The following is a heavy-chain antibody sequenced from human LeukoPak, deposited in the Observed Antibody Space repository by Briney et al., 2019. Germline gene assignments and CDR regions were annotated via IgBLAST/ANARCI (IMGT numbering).Heavy chain of an antibody. D-gene: IGHD3-16*01. J-gene: IGHJ4*02. CDR1: GYTFTSYG. V-gene: IGHV1-18*01. CDR3: AREKNLPYYDYVWRSRDLDY. CDR2: ISAYNGNT. Sequence: ASVKVSCKASGYTFTSYGISWVRQAPGQGLEWMGWISAYNGNTNYAQKLQGRVTMTTDTSTSTAYMELRSLRSDDTAVYYCAREKNLPYYDYVWRSRDLDYWGQGTLVTVSS.